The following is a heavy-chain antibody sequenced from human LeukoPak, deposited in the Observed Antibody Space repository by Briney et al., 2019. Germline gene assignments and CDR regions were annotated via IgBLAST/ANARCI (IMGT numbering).Heavy chain of an antibody. J-gene: IGHJ4*02. V-gene: IGHV3-7*01. D-gene: IGHD6-19*01. CDR2: IKEDGSIQ. Sequence: GGSLRLSCTASGFTFSSYWMTWVRQAPGKGLEWLANIKEDGSIQYYLDSVRGRFTISRDNAKTSVYLQLNSLRADDTAVYYCARDVWTGVAVSDYWGQGTLVTVSS. CDR3: ARDVWTGVAVSDY. CDR1: GFTFSSYW.